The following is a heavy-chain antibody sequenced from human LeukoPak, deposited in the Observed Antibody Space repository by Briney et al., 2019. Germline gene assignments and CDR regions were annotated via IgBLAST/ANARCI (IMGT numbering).Heavy chain of an antibody. V-gene: IGHV3-9*01. CDR3: AKDTGGNGAYFYAMDV. CDR2: INWNSDTK. D-gene: IGHD4-23*01. J-gene: IGHJ6*02. CDR1: GFAFHNYA. Sequence: GGSLRLSCVESGFAFHNYATHWVRRPPGKGLEWVSAINWNSDTKAYADSVKGRFTISRDRARNPFYLQMDSLSPEDTALYYCAKDTGGNGAYFYAMDVWGQGTSVTVSS.